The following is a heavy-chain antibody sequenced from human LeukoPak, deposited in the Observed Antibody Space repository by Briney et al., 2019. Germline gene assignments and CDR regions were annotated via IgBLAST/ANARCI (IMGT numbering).Heavy chain of an antibody. V-gene: IGHV3-23*01. D-gene: IGHD6-6*01. CDR3: AKTHASSVFLFDY. J-gene: IGHJ4*02. CDR2: IGGSGDTT. CDR1: GFAFSSYA. Sequence: GGSLRLSCTASGFAFSSYAMSWVRQAPGKGLEWVSGIGGSGDTTYYADSVKGRFTISRDNSKNTLYLQMNSLRAEDTAVYFCAKTHASSVFLFDYWGQGTLVTVSS.